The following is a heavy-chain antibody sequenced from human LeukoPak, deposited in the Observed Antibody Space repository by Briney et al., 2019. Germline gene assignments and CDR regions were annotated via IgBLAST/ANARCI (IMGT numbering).Heavy chain of an antibody. J-gene: IGHJ3*02. CDR3: ARVSPYYDSSGPDAFDI. D-gene: IGHD3-22*01. CDR1: GGTFSSFA. CDR2: IIPIFGTA. V-gene: IGHV1-69*13. Sequence: ASVKVSCKASGGTFSSFAINWVRQAPGQGLEWMGGIIPIFGTANYAQKFQGRVTITADESTSTAYMELSSLRSEDTAVYYCARVSPYYDSSGPDAFDIWGQGTMVTVSS.